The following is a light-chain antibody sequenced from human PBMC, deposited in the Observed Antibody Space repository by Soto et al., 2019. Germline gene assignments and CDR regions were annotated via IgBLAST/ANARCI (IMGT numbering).Light chain of an antibody. Sequence: IVITQSPATLSVSPGETATLSCRASQSVAGNLAWYQQKPGQPPRLLIYGVSTRATGVPARFSGSGSETDFSLTISSLQIEDSAVYYCQQRSHWLTFGEGTKVDIK. CDR3: QQRSHWLT. J-gene: IGKJ4*01. V-gene: IGKV3-15*01. CDR1: QSVAGN. CDR2: GVS.